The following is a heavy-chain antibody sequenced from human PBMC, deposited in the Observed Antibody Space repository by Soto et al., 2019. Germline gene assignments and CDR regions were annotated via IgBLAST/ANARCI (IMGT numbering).Heavy chain of an antibody. Sequence: EVQLLESGGGLVQPGGSLRLSCAASGFTLSNYAVTWVRQAPGKGLEWVSGISRSGDTTYYADSVKGRFTVSRDNSKNTLYFQMDRLRADETAVYYCAKGSNWGTTPPHYYGMDVWGQGTQVNVSS. CDR1: GFTLSNYA. J-gene: IGHJ6*02. CDR2: ISRSGDTT. D-gene: IGHD7-27*01. CDR3: AKGSNWGTTPPHYYGMDV. V-gene: IGHV3-23*01.